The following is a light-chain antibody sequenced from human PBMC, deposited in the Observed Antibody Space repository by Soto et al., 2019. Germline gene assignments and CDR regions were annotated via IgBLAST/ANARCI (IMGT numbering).Light chain of an antibody. Sequence: EVVMTQSPGTLSVSPGERATLSRRASQSVSSKLAWYQQKPGQAPRLLIHGASTRATGIPARFSGSGSGTEFTLTISSLQSEDFAVYYCQQYNIWPRTFGQGTKVDIK. CDR1: QSVSSK. CDR3: QQYNIWPRT. CDR2: GAS. V-gene: IGKV3-15*01. J-gene: IGKJ1*01.